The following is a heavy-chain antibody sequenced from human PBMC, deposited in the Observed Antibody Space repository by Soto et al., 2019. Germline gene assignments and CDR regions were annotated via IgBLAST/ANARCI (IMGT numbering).Heavy chain of an antibody. CDR1: GGSISSGGYY. V-gene: IGHV4-31*03. D-gene: IGHD3-16*01. Sequence: SETLSLTCTVSGGSISSGGYYWSWIRQHPGKGLEWIGYIYYSGSTYYNPSLKSRVTISVDTSKNQFSLKLSSVTAADTAVYYCARGITRLSVWASWGQGTLVTVS. J-gene: IGHJ4*02. CDR2: IYYSGST. CDR3: ARGITRLSVWAS.